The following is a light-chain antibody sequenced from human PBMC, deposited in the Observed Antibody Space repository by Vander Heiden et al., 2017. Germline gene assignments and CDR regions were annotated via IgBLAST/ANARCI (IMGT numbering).Light chain of an antibody. CDR2: KAS. CDR3: QQYNNYRT. CDR1: QSISNW. Sequence: DIQMTPSPSTLSASVGDRVTITCRASQSISNWLAWYQQKPGKAPKLLIYKASSLESGVPSRFSGSGSGTEFTLTISSLHPDDFATYYCQQYNNYRTFGQGTKVEIK. J-gene: IGKJ1*01. V-gene: IGKV1-5*03.